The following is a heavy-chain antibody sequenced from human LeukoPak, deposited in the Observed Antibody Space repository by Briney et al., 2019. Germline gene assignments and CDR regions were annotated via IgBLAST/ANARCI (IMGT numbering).Heavy chain of an antibody. V-gene: IGHV4-59*01. Sequence: SETLSLTCTVSGGSISSYYWSWIRQPPGKGLEWIGYIYYSGSTNYNPSLKSRVTVSVDTSKNQFSLKLGSVTAADTAVYYCARANSRVYYYYMDVWGKGTTVTVSS. CDR2: IYYSGST. D-gene: IGHD6-13*01. CDR3: ARANSRVYYYYMDV. CDR1: GGSISSYY. J-gene: IGHJ6*03.